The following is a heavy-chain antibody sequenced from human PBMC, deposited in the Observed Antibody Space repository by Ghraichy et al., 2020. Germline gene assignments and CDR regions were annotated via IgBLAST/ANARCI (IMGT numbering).Heavy chain of an antibody. V-gene: IGHV2-5*02. D-gene: IGHD1-26*01. CDR3: AHRPPTFGGSYYYFDY. Sequence: SGPTLVKPTQTLTLTCTFSGFSLSTSGVGVGWIRQPPGKALEWLALIYWDDDKRYSPSLKSRLTITKDTSKNQVVLTMTNMDPVDTATYYCAHRPPTFGGSYYYFDYWGQGTLVTVSS. CDR1: GFSLSTSGVG. J-gene: IGHJ4*02. CDR2: IYWDDDK.